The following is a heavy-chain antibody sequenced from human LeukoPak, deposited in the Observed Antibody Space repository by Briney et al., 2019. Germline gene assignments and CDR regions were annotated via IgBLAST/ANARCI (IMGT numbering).Heavy chain of an antibody. J-gene: IGHJ4*02. CDR3: AKGGPFGSGIRLDY. CDR2: VNWNSNNI. D-gene: IGHD3-10*01. CDR1: GFTLDDFA. Sequence: GGSLRLSCAASGFTLDDFAMHWVRQAPGKGLEWVSSVNWNSNNIDYADSAKGRFTISRDNAKNSLFLQMNSLRPEDTAVYYCAKGGPFGSGIRLDYWGQGTLVTVSS. V-gene: IGHV3-9*01.